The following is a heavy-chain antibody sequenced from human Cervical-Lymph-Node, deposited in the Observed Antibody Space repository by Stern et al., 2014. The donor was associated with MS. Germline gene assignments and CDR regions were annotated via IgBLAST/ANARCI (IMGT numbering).Heavy chain of an antibody. V-gene: IGHV5-51*01. Sequence: VQLVQSGAEVKKPGESLKISCKLSGYSFTIYYIAWVRQMPGQGLEWMGVIYPYDSETTYSPSFQGQVTISADKSITTAYLQWSSLRASDTAMYYCARHVQGFDYWGQGTLVTVSS. CDR3: ARHVQGFDY. CDR1: GYSFTIYY. J-gene: IGHJ4*02. CDR2: IYPYDSET.